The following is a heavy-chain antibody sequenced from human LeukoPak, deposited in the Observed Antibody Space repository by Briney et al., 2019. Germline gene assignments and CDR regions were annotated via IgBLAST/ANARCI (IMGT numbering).Heavy chain of an antibody. CDR3: AASGSYYRFEY. J-gene: IGHJ4*02. CDR2: IWYDGSNK. CDR1: GFTFSSYG. V-gene: IGHV3-33*01. Sequence: GGSLRLSCAASGFTFSSYGMHWVRQAPGKGLEWVAVIWYDGSNKYYADSVKGRFTISRDNSKNTLYLQMNSLRAEDTAVYYCAASGSYYRFEYWGQGTLVTVSS. D-gene: IGHD1-26*01.